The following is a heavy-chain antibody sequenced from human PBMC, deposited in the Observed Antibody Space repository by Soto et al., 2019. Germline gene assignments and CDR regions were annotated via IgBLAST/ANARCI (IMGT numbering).Heavy chain of an antibody. CDR2: INPKTGGT. CDR3: ARDVVGSDYFDS. J-gene: IGHJ4*02. D-gene: IGHD1-26*01. CDR1: GYTVTDYY. Sequence: QVQLVQSGAEVRKPGASVKVSCKASGYTVTDYYMHWVRQAPGQGLEWMGWINPKTGGTNYVQKFQGRVTMTRDTSITTAYMELSRLRSDDTAVYYCARDVVGSDYFDSWGQGTLVTVSS. V-gene: IGHV1-2*02.